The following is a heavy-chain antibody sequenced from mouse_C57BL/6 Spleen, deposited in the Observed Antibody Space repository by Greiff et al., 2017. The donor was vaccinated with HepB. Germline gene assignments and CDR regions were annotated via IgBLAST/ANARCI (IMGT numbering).Heavy chain of an antibody. Sequence: VQLQQSGAELVRPGASVTLSCKASGYTFTDYEMHWVKQTPVHGLEWIGAIDPETGGTAYNQKFQGKAILTADKSSSTAYMELRSLTSEDSAVYYCTRRYYGSSLYYFDYWGQGTTLTVSS. J-gene: IGHJ2*01. V-gene: IGHV1-15*01. CDR3: TRRYYGSSLYYFDY. CDR1: GYTFTDYE. D-gene: IGHD1-1*01. CDR2: IDPETGGT.